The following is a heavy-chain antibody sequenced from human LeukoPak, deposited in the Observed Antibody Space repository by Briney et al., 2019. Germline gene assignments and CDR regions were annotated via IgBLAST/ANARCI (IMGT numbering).Heavy chain of an antibody. J-gene: IGHJ4*02. V-gene: IGHV3-23*01. CDR2: ISGSGGST. CDR1: GFTFSSYA. CDR3: ATPHYDILTGYYSFDY. Sequence: GGSLRLSCAASGFTFSSYAMSWVRQAPGKGLEWVSAISGSGGSTYYADSVKGRFTISRGNSKNTLYLQMNSLRAEDTAVYYCATPHYDILTGYYSFDYWGQGSLVTVSS. D-gene: IGHD3-9*01.